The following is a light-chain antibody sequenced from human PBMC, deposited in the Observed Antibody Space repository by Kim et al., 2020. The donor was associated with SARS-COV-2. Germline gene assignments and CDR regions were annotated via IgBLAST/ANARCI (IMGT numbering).Light chain of an antibody. CDR3: VTWDASLTEYV. Sequence: GQSVTISCSGALSSIESNYVSWYQQVPGWAPKLLIYRDVVRPSGVPDRFSGSKSGHSASLGITGLRSADEALYFCVTWDASLTEYVFGPGTKVTVL. CDR2: RDV. CDR1: LSSIESNY. J-gene: IGLJ1*01. V-gene: IGLV1-47*01.